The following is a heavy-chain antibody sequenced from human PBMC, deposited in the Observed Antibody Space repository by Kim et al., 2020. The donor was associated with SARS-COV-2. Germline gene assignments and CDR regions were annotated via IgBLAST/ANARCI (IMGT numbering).Heavy chain of an antibody. Sequence: GGSLRLSCAASGFTFSSYGMHWVRQAPGKGLEWVAVIWYDGSNKYYADSVKGRFTISRDNSKNTLYLQMNSLRAEDTAVYYCAHSSSPRDYYYGMDVWGQGTTVTVSS. CDR2: IWYDGSNK. CDR3: AHSSSPRDYYYGMDV. CDR1: GFTFSSYG. J-gene: IGHJ6*02. V-gene: IGHV3-33*01. D-gene: IGHD6-13*01.